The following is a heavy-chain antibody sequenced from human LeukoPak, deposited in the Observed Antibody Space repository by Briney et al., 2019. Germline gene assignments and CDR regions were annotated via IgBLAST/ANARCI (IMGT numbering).Heavy chain of an antibody. CDR3: ARRGRGVASGYDY. J-gene: IGHJ4*02. Sequence: SVKVSCKVSGYTLTELSIRWVRQAPGKGLEWMGGFDPKHGKKIYAQKFHGRVTMTEDTSTDTAYMELSSLRSDDTAVYYCARRGRGVASGYDYWGQGTLVTVSS. D-gene: IGHD3-3*01. V-gene: IGHV1-24*01. CDR2: FDPKHGKK. CDR1: GYTLTELS.